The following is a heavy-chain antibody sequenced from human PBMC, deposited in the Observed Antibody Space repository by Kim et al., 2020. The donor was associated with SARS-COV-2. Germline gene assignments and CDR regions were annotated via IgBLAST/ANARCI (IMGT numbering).Heavy chain of an antibody. J-gene: IGHJ5*02. Sequence: SETLSLTCAVSSEPFIGYFWTWIRQPPGKGLEWIGEVTNTGITYYNASLNSRVSISIDTSKKQLSLKLTSVTAADTAVYYCARGFSDAWEVGYAWGQGILVTVSS. CDR2: VTNTGIT. CDR3: ARGFSDAWEVGYA. CDR1: SEPFIGYF. D-gene: IGHD1-1*01. V-gene: IGHV4-34*01.